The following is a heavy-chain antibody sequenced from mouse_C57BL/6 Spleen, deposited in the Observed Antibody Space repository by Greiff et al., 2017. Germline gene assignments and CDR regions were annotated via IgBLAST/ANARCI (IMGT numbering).Heavy chain of an antibody. CDR3: AAWVGNGRYLDY. CDR1: GYAFSSSW. Sequence: QVQLQQSGPELVKPGASVKISCKASGYAFSSSWMNWVKQRPGKGLEWIGRIYPGDGDTNYNGKFKGKATLTADKSSSTAYMQLSSLTSEESAVYFCAAWVGNGRYLDYWGQGTTLTVSS. CDR2: IYPGDGDT. J-gene: IGHJ2*01. D-gene: IGHD2-1*01. V-gene: IGHV1-82*01.